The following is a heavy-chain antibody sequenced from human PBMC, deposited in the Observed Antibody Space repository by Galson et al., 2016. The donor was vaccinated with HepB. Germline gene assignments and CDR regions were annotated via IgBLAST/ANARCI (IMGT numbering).Heavy chain of an antibody. D-gene: IGHD2-2*01. V-gene: IGHV1-46*01. Sequence: SVKVSCKALGYTFTTYYIHWIRQAPGQGLEWMGIINPNGGSTTFAQRFQGRVTMTRDTSTSTVYIDLSSLRSEDTAVYYCARGYCSATDCYAGLGLDGWGQGNPGHRLL. CDR1: GYTFTTYY. J-gene: IGHJ4*01. CDR3: ARGYCSATDCYAGLGLDG. CDR2: INPNGGST.